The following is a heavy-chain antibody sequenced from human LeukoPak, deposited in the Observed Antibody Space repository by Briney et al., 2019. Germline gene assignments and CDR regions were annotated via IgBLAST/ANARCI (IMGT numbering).Heavy chain of an antibody. D-gene: IGHD5-18*01. V-gene: IGHV4-39*07. J-gene: IGHJ5*02. CDR1: GFTFSSYE. CDR3: ARDSHGYSSNWFDP. CDR2: IYYSGST. Sequence: GSLRLSCAASGFTFSSYEMNWVRQPPGKGLEWIGSIYYSGSTYYNPSLKSRVTISVDTSKNQFSLKLSSVTAADTAVYYCARDSHGYSSNWFDPWGQGTLVTVSS.